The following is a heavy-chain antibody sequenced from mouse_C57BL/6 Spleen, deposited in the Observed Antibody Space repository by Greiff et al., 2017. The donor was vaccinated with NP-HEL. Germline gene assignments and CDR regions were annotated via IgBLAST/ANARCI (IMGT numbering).Heavy chain of an antibody. CDR2: IYPGNSDT. D-gene: IGHD2-12*01. V-gene: IGHV1-5*01. CDR3: TRKFLRREAWFAY. Sequence: VQLQQSGTVLARPGASVKMSCKTSGYTFTSYWMHWVKQRPGQGLEWIGAIYPGNSDTSYNQKFKGKAKLTAVTSASTAYMELSSLTNEDSAVYYCTRKFLRREAWFAYWGQGTLVTVSA. CDR1: GYTFTSYW. J-gene: IGHJ3*01.